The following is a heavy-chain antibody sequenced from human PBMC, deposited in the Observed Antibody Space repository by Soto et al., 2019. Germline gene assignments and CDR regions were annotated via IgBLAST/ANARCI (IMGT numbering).Heavy chain of an antibody. CDR3: ARGLVFGVAITSFES. Sequence: SETLSLTCTVSGGSVSSRSYYWSWIRQPPGKGLEWIGHMYYSGTTNYQPSLKSRVTISADTSQNQFSLKLSSVSAADTAVYYCARGLVFGVAITSFESWGQGTLVTAPQ. CDR2: MYYSGTT. J-gene: IGHJ5*01. CDR1: GGSVSSRSYY. D-gene: IGHD3-3*01. V-gene: IGHV4-61*01.